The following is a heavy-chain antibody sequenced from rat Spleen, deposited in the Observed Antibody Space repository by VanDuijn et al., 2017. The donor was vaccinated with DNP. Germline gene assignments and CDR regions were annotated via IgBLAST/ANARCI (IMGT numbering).Heavy chain of an antibody. Sequence: EVQLVESGGGPVQPGRSLKLSCVASGFIFSNYWMTWIRQAPGKGLEWVASISNAGDHTYYSDSVKGRFSLSRDNAKSTLYLQMNSLSSEDTATYYCTRKYTTDYYWYFDFWGPGNMVTVSS. J-gene: IGHJ1*01. V-gene: IGHV5-31*01. CDR3: TRKYTTDYYWYFDF. D-gene: IGHD1-6*01. CDR2: ISNAGDHT. CDR1: GFIFSNYW.